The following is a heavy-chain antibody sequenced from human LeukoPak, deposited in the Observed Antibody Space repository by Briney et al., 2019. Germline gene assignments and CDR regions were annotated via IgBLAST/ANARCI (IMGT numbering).Heavy chain of an antibody. D-gene: IGHD3-16*02. Sequence: SETLSLTCTVSDASVSSSGFHWGWIRQPPGKGLEWIGTMSYTGPTYYNPSLKSRVTISVDTSKNQFSLKLSSVTAADTAVYYCARGGAYVWGSYRAQNWFDPWGQGTLVTVSS. J-gene: IGHJ5*02. CDR3: ARGGAYVWGSYRAQNWFDP. V-gene: IGHV4-39*07. CDR2: MSYTGPT. CDR1: DASVSSSGFH.